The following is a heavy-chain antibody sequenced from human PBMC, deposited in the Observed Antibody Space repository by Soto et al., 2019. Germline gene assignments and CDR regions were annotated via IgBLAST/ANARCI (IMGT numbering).Heavy chain of an antibody. V-gene: IGHV3-30-3*01. CDR1: GFTFSSYA. CDR2: ISYDGSNK. J-gene: IGHJ6*02. Sequence: GGSLRLSCAASGFTFSSYAMHWVRQAPGKGLEWVAVISYDGSNKYYADSVKGRFTISRDNSKNTLYLQMNSLRAEDTAVYYCARDLIRRGYSPGFYYYGMDVWGQGTTVTVSS. D-gene: IGHD5-18*01. CDR3: ARDLIRRGYSPGFYYYGMDV.